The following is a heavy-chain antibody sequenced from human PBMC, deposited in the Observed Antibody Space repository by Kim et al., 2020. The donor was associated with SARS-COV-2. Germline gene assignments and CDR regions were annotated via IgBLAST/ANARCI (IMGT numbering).Heavy chain of an antibody. CDR2: ISSSSSYI. Sequence: GGSLRLSCAASGFTFSSYSMNWVRQAPGKGLEWVSSISSSSSYIYYADSVKGRFTISRDNAKNSLYLQMNSLRAEDTAVYYCCYGSGSYGIWFDPWGQGTLVTVSS. J-gene: IGHJ5*02. CDR1: GFTFSSYS. CDR3: CYGSGSYGIWFDP. D-gene: IGHD3-10*01. V-gene: IGHV3-21*01.